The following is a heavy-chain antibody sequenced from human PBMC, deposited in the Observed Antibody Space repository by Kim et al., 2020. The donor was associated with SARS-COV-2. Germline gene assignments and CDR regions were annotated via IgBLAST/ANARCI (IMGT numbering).Heavy chain of an antibody. CDR1: GFTFSTHF. J-gene: IGHJ6*01. D-gene: IGHD2-8*01. CDR3: ARDFSCFNGMCNPDYYY. Sequence: GGSLRLSCTTSGFTFSTHFMHWVRRAPGKGLEWVALIWHDGSNEVYADSVKGRFTISRDNSKNILYLQMNGLRAEDTAVYYCARDFSCFNGMCNPDYYY. CDR2: IWHDGSNE. V-gene: IGHV3-33*01.